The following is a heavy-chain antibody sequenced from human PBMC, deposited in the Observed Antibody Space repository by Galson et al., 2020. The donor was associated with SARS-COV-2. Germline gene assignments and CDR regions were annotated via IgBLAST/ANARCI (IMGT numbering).Heavy chain of an antibody. CDR2: LNSDGSST. J-gene: IGHJ3*02. CDR3: ARDQEQWVLRCGSFTFHI. D-gene: IGHD6-19*01. V-gene: IGHV3-74*01. Sequence: TGGSLRLYCAAPGFTFSSYWMHWARQAPGKGLVWVSRLNSDGSSTSYADSVKGRFTISRDNAKNTLYLQMNRLRAEDTAVNYSARDQEQWVLRCGSFTFHIWCLLTLFTVAS. CDR1: GFTFSSYW.